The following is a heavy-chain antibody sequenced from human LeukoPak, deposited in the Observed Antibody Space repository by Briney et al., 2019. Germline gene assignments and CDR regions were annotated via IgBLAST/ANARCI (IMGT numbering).Heavy chain of an antibody. D-gene: IGHD6-6*01. V-gene: IGHV3-73*01. CDR3: TYTSSSGVVY. CDR1: GFTFSVSA. J-gene: IGHJ4*02. CDR2: IRNKANNYAT. Sequence: GGSLRLSCAASGFTFSVSAMYWVRQASGKGLEWVGRIRNKANNYATAYAASVKGRFTISRDDSKSTAYLQMNSLKSEDTAVYYCTYTSSSGVVYWGQGTLVTVSS.